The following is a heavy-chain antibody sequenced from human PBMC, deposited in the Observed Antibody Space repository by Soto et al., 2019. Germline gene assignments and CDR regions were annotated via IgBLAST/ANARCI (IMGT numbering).Heavy chain of an antibody. J-gene: IGHJ4*02. V-gene: IGHV1-69*01. CDR2: IIPIFGTA. Sequence: QVQLVQSGAEVKKPGSSVKVSCKASGGTFSSYAISWVRQAPGQGLEWMGGIIPIFGTANYAQKFQGRVTITADESTSTAYMELSSLRSEDTAVYYCASERGTGNVAVAGTIDYWGQGTLVTVSS. D-gene: IGHD6-19*01. CDR3: ASERGTGNVAVAGTIDY. CDR1: GGTFSSYA.